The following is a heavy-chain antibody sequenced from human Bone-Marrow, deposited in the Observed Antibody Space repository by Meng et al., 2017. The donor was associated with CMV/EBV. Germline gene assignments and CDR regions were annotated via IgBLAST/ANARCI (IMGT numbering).Heavy chain of an antibody. D-gene: IGHD4-23*01. J-gene: IGHJ4*02. CDR1: GFTFSNAW. Sequence: GSLRLSCAASGFTFSNAWMSWVRQAPGKGLEWVGRIKSKTDGGTTDYAAPVKGRFTISRDDSKNTLYLQMSSLKTEDTAVYYCTIEPYGGKSFRDWGQGTLVTVSS. CDR3: TIEPYGGKSFRD. CDR2: IKSKTDGGTT. V-gene: IGHV3-15*01.